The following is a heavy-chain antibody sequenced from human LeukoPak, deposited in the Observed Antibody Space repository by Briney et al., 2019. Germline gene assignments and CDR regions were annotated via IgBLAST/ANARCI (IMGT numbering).Heavy chain of an antibody. Sequence: SETLSLTCTVSGGSTSSSSYYWGWIRQPPGKGLEWIGSIYYSGSTYYNPSLKSRVTISVGTSKNQFSLKLSSVTAADTAVYYCASPGSSGSYFDYWGQGTLVTVSS. D-gene: IGHD3-22*01. J-gene: IGHJ4*02. CDR2: IYYSGST. CDR3: ASPGSSGSYFDY. CDR1: GGSTSSSSYY. V-gene: IGHV4-39*01.